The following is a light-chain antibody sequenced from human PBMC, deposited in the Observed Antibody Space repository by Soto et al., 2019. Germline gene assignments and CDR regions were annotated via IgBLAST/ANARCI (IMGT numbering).Light chain of an antibody. CDR2: EVN. Sequence: QSALTQPPSASGSPGQSVTISCTGTSSDLGGYNYVSWYQHHPGKAPKLMIYEVNKRPSGVPDRFFGSKSGNTASLTVSGLQAEDEADYYGSSYAGGNNVIFGGGTKLTVL. J-gene: IGLJ2*01. CDR3: SSYAGGNNVI. V-gene: IGLV2-8*01. CDR1: SSDLGGYNY.